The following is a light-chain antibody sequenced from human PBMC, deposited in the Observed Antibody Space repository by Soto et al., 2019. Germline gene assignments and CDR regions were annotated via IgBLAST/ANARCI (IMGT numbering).Light chain of an antibody. Sequence: EIVRTRFPATLLVSPGERATLSCRASQSVSRNLAWYQRKPGQLPRPLIYVASTRATGIPARFSGSGSGTEFTLTISSLQSEDFAVYYCQQYNNWPPLTFGQGTRLEIK. CDR1: QSVSRN. CDR2: VAS. V-gene: IGKV3-15*01. CDR3: QQYNNWPPLT. J-gene: IGKJ5*01.